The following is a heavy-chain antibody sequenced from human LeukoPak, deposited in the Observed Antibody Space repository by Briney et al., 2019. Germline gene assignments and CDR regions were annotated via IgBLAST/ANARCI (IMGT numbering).Heavy chain of an antibody. V-gene: IGHV4-34*01. D-gene: IGHD1-7*01. J-gene: IGHJ5*02. CDR2: INHSGST. CDR3: ARGIHVGTGTTRGWFDP. CDR1: GGSFSDYY. Sequence: SETLSLTCAVYGGSFSDYYWRWLRQPPGKGLDWIGEINHSGSTNYNPSLKSRVTISVDTSKNHFSLKLSSVTAADTAVYYCARGIHVGTGTTRGWFDPWGQGTLVTVSS.